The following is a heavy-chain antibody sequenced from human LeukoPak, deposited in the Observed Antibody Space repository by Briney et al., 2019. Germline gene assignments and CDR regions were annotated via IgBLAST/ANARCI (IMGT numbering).Heavy chain of an antibody. CDR3: AKDIHPVAQRAFDI. Sequence: GGSLRLSCAASGFTVSSNYMSWVRQAPGKGLEWVSVIYSGGSTYYADSVKGRFTISRDNSKNTLYLQMNSLRAEDTALYYCAKDIHPVAQRAFDIWAKGQWSPSLQ. CDR1: GFTVSSNY. J-gene: IGHJ3*02. CDR2: IYSGGST. V-gene: IGHV3-53*01. D-gene: IGHD4-23*01.